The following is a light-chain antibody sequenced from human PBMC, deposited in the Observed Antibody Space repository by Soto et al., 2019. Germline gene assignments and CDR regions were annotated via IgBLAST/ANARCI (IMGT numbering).Light chain of an antibody. CDR1: SSDVGGYNH. CDR3: GSYTSSNTVV. CDR2: DVS. J-gene: IGLJ2*01. Sequence: QSVLTQPASVSASPGQSLTISCTGTSSDVGGYNHVSWYQQHPGKVPKVMIFDVSNRPSGVSNRFSGSKSGNTASLTISGLQAEDEADYYCGSYTSSNTVVFGGGTKLTVL. V-gene: IGLV2-14*01.